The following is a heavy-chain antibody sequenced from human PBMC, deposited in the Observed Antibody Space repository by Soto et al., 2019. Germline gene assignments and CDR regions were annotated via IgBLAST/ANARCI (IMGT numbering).Heavy chain of an antibody. Sequence: ASVKVSCKASGYTFTNYYIHCVRQAPGQGLEWMGIIDPSGGSPTNAQKFQGRVSMTRDTSASTVYMQLSSLRSDDTAVYFCTRDTPGARWYFDYWGQGTLVTVSS. D-gene: IGHD6-13*01. V-gene: IGHV1-46*03. CDR1: GYTFTNYY. J-gene: IGHJ4*02. CDR2: IDPSGGSP. CDR3: TRDTPGARWYFDY.